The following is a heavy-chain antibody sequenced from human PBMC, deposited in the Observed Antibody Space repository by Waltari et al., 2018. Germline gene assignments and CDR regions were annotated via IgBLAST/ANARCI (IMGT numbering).Heavy chain of an antibody. CDR1: GFTFDDYA. Sequence: EVQLVESGGGLVQPGRSLRLSCAASGFTFDDYAMHWVRQAPGKGLEWVSGISWNSGSIGYADSVKGRFTISRDNAKNSLYLQMNSLRAEDTALYYCAKDKMGILHAFDIWGQGTMVTVSS. CDR3: AKDKMGILHAFDI. CDR2: ISWNSGSI. V-gene: IGHV3-9*01. J-gene: IGHJ3*02. D-gene: IGHD3-3*01.